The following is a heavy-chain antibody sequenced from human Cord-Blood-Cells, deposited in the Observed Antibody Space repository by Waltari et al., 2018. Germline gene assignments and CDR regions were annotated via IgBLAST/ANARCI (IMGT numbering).Heavy chain of an antibody. D-gene: IGHD1-7*01. CDR1: GYTFTSYA. CDR2: NYTNTGTP. CDR3: ARRYNGNYWFDP. V-gene: IGHV7-4-1*02. J-gene: IGHJ5*02. Sequence: QVQLVQSGSELKKPGASVQVSCKASGYTFTSYAMNWVRQAPGQVLEWMGWNYTNTGTPTSAQCFTARFIFSLDTSVSTAYLQVSSLKAEGTAVYYCARRYNGNYWFDPWGQGTLVTVSS.